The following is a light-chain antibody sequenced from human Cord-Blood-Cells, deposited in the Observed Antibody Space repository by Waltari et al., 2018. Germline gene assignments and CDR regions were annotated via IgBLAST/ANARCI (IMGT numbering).Light chain of an antibody. CDR3: CSYAGSSTYV. CDR2: EGS. CDR1: SSVVGSYNL. J-gene: IGLJ1*01. V-gene: IGLV2-23*01. Sequence: QSALTQPASVSGSPGQSIPISCTGTSSVVGSYNLVSGYQQHPGKAPKLMIYEGSKRPSGVSNRFSGSKSGNTASLTISGLQAEDEADYYCCSYAGSSTYVFGTGTKVTVL.